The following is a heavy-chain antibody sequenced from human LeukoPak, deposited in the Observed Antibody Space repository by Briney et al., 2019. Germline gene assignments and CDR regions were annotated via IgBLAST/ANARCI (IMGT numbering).Heavy chain of an antibody. J-gene: IGHJ4*02. V-gene: IGHV1-69*06. CDR2: ILPIFGPA. CDR1: GGTFSTNA. D-gene: IGHD3-22*01. CDR3: ARAQGYYYDSSGSPPGY. Sequence: SVKVSCKASGGTFSTNAISWVRQAPGQGLEWMGGILPIFGPANYAQKFQGRVTITADKSTSTAYMELSSLRSEDTAVYYCARAQGYYYDSSGSPPGYWGQGTLVTVSS.